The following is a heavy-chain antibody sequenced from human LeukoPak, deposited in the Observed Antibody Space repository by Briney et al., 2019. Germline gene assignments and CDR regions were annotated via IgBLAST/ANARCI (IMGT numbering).Heavy chain of an antibody. J-gene: IGHJ5*02. V-gene: IGHV1-8*01. CDR3: ARGSQGYSYGFGGFDP. Sequence: ASVKVSCKASGYTFTSYDINWVRQTTGQGLEWMGWMNPNSGNTGYAQKFQGRVTMTRNTSIRTAYMELSSLRSEDTAVYYCARGSQGYSYGFGGFDPWGQGTLVTVSS. CDR2: MNPNSGNT. CDR1: GYTFTSYD. D-gene: IGHD5-18*01.